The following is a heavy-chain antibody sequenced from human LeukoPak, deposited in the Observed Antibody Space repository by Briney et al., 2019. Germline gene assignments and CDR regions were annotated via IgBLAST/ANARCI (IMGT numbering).Heavy chain of an antibody. J-gene: IGHJ4*02. D-gene: IGHD3-10*01. V-gene: IGHV4-34*01. CDR3: ARGYYGSGSYPLGY. Sequence: SETLSLTCAVYGGSFSGYYWSWIRQPPGKGLEWIGEINRSASTNYNPSLKSRVTISIDTSKNQFSLKLSSVTAADTAVYYCARGYYGSGSYPLGYWGQGTLVTVSS. CDR2: INRSAST. CDR1: GGSFSGYY.